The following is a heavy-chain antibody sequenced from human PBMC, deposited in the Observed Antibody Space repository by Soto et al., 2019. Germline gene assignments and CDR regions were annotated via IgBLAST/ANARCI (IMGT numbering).Heavy chain of an antibody. J-gene: IGHJ6*02. CDR1: GGSFSGYY. D-gene: IGHD2-8*01. Sequence: SETLSLTCAVYGGSFSGYYWSWIRQPPGKGLEWIGEINHSGSTNYNPSLKSRVTISVDTSKNQFSLKLSSVTAADTAVYYCARGGYYTNGVCYSTRSRPFYYYGMDVWGQGTTVTVSS. V-gene: IGHV4-34*01. CDR3: ARGGYYTNGVCYSTRSRPFYYYGMDV. CDR2: INHSGST.